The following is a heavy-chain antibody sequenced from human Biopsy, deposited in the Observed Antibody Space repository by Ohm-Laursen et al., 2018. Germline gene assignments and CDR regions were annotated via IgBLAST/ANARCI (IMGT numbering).Heavy chain of an antibody. CDR3: ARDIMNPIGGLVARSEVFDV. CDR2: ISPSSGGT. Sequence: SVKVSCKASGYTFTDYFLHWVRQAPGQGPEWMGWISPSSGGTNYAQKFQGRVTMIRDTSATTGYMELSSLRSDDTAVYYCARDIMNPIGGLVARSEVFDVWGQGTMVTVSS. D-gene: IGHD3-16*02. V-gene: IGHV1-2*02. J-gene: IGHJ3*01. CDR1: GYTFTDYF.